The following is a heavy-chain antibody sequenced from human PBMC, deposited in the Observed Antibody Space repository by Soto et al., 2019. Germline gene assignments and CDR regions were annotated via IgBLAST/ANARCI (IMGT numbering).Heavy chain of an antibody. CDR3: ARSGVVIIPAALLHYYYYMDV. D-gene: IGHD3-3*01. J-gene: IGHJ6*03. Sequence: ASVKVSCKASGYIFSNYYMHWVRQAPGQGLEWMGIINPSGGSTSYAQKFRGRVTMTRDTSTSTVYMELSSLRSEDTAVYYCARSGVVIIPAALLHYYYYMDVWGKGTSVPVSS. CDR1: GYIFSNYY. CDR2: INPSGGST. V-gene: IGHV1-46*03.